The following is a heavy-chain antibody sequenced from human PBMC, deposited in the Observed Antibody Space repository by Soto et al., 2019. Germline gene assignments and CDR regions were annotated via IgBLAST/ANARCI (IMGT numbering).Heavy chain of an antibody. CDR3: ARGGGGGLVEH. CDR1: GFPVSDYY. J-gene: IGHJ1*01. V-gene: IGHV3-11*06. Sequence: QVHLVESGGGLVKPGGSLRLSCATSGFPVSDYYMSWIRQAPGKGLEWLSHISPKSTYTNYADSVKGRFTISRDNTKSSLFLQMNSLGVEDTAVYYCARGGGGGLVEHWGQGVLGTVSS. D-gene: IGHD2-21*01. CDR2: ISPKSTYT.